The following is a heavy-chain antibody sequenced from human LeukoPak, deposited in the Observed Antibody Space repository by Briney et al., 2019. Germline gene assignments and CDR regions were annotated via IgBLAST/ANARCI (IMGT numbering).Heavy chain of an antibody. J-gene: IGHJ4*02. CDR3: ATENGHVTMVTNFAY. Sequence: ASVKVSCKASGGTFNNSPITWVRQAPGQGLGWVGRIIPLLAIANYAPKFQGRVTITADKSTTTAYMEVNSLRSEDTAVYYCATENGHVTMVTNFAYWGQGTLVTVSS. D-gene: IGHD4-17*01. V-gene: IGHV1-69*04. CDR2: IIPLLAIA. CDR1: GGTFNNSP.